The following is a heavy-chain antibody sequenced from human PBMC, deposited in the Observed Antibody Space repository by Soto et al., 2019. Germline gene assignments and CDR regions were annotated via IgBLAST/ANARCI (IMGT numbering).Heavy chain of an antibody. CDR1: GFTFSTYV. D-gene: IGHD2-15*01. J-gene: IGHJ4*02. Sequence: QMQLVESGGGVVQPGRSLRLSCAASGFTFSTYVMHWVRQAPGKGLEWVALTSYDGSNKYYADSVKGRFTISRDNSKNTLYLQMNRLRAEDTAVYYCARDRSVVVVPATPDYWGQGTLVTVSS. V-gene: IGHV3-30-3*01. CDR2: TSYDGSNK. CDR3: ARDRSVVVVPATPDY.